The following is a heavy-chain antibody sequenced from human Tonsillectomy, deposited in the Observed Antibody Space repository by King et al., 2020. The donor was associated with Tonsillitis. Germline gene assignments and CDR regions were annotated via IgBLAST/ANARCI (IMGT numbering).Heavy chain of an antibody. J-gene: IGHJ4*02. CDR1: GFSFETYG. CDR3: TSDASGQYSSGVSVSDF. D-gene: IGHD6-19*01. CDR2: ISYDGRNK. V-gene: IGHV3-30*03. Sequence: VQLVESGGGVVQPGRSLRLSCAASGFSFETYGMHWVRQAPGKGLEWVAVISYDGRNKYYADSVKGRFTISRDNSKNTLYLEMNSLRADDTALYYCTSDASGQYSSGVSVSDFWGQGTLVTVSS.